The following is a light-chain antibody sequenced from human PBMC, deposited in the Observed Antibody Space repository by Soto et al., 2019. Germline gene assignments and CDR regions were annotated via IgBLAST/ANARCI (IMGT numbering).Light chain of an antibody. CDR1: SSDIGAYDY. CDR2: EVN. Sequence: QSALTQPASLSGSPGQSITISCTGTSSDIGAYDYVSWFQQHPGKAPKLMISEVNNRPSGVSNRFSGSKSGNTAYLTISGLQVEDEADYFCCSSAPESTYVFGTGTKLTV. V-gene: IGLV2-14*01. J-gene: IGLJ1*01. CDR3: CSSAPESTYV.